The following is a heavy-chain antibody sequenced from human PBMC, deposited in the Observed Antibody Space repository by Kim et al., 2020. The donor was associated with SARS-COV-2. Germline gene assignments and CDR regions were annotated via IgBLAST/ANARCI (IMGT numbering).Heavy chain of an antibody. Sequence: SETLSLTCTVSGGSISSYYWSWIRQPPGKGLEWIGYIYYSGSTNYNPSLKSRVTISVDTSKNQFSLKLSSVTAADTAVYYCASSRMQRDFWSGYSVAGGAFDIWGQGTMVTVSS. CDR1: GGSISSYY. CDR3: ASSRMQRDFWSGYSVAGGAFDI. D-gene: IGHD3-3*01. V-gene: IGHV4-59*08. CDR2: IYYSGST. J-gene: IGHJ3*02.